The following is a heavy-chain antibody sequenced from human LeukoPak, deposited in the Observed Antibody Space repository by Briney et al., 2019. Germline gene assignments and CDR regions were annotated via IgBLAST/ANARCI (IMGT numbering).Heavy chain of an antibody. D-gene: IGHD2-15*01. Sequence: GASVKVSCKASGYTFTSYYMHWVRQAPGQGLEWMGIINPSGGSTSYAQKFQGRVTMTRDTSISTAYMELSRLRSDDTAVYYCARDSLDIVAFYYYYMDVWGKGTTVTVSS. CDR3: ARDSLDIVAFYYYYMDV. J-gene: IGHJ6*03. CDR1: GYTFTSYY. CDR2: INPSGGST. V-gene: IGHV1-46*01.